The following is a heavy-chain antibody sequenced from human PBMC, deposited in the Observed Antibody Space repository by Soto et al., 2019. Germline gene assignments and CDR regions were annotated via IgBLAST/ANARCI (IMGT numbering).Heavy chain of an antibody. J-gene: IGHJ5*02. CDR1: GGSISTSRSY. CDR2: IFYSGST. D-gene: IGHD2-21*01. Sequence: QLQLLESGPGLVKASETLSLTCNVSGGSISTSRSYWAWIRQPPGKGRDWLANIFYSGSTYYNPSLASRVTVPVDTSKNAFSLKLRSVTAADTAVYYCARQPTTGDTDLWFDPWGQGTLVTVSS. CDR3: ARQPTTGDTDLWFDP. V-gene: IGHV4-39*01.